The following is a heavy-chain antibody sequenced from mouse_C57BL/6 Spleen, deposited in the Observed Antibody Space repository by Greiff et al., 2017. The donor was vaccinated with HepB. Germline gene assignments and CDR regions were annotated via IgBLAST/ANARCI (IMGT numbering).Heavy chain of an antibody. J-gene: IGHJ4*01. CDR1: GYTFTSYW. Sequence: QVHVKQSGAELVKPGASVKLSCKASGYTFTSYWMHWVKQRPGRGLEWIGRIDPNSGGTKYNEKFKSKATLTVDKPSSTAYMQLSSLTAEDSAVYYCARLVSSGYDDYAMDYWGQGTSVTVSS. CDR3: ARLVSSGYDDYAMDY. CDR2: IDPNSGGT. V-gene: IGHV1-72*01. D-gene: IGHD3-2*02.